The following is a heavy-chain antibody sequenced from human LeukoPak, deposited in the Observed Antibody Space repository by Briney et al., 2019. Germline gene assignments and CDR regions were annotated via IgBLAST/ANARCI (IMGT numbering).Heavy chain of an antibody. Sequence: SETLSLTCTVSGGSISSYYWSWVRQPPGKGLEWVGYLYYSVSTNYNPSLKSRVTISLDTSKNQFSLKLSSVTAADTAVYYCARLGYSSGSVDYWGQGTLVTVSS. V-gene: IGHV4-59*01. CDR2: LYYSVST. CDR1: GGSISSYY. J-gene: IGHJ4*02. D-gene: IGHD5-18*01. CDR3: ARLGYSSGSVDY.